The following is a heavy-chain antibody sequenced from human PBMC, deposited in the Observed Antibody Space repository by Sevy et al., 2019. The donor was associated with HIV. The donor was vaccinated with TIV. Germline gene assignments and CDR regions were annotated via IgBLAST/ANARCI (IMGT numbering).Heavy chain of an antibody. CDR3: TTDVSSGYYYGYYYYGMDV. Sequence: GGSLRLSWAASGFTLGNAWMSWVRQAPGRGRDWVGRFKGKPGGGTTDYAAPVKGRLTISREDSKNTLYLQMNSLKTEDTAVYYCTTDVSSGYYYGYYYYGMDVWGQGTTVTVSS. CDR1: GFTLGNAW. D-gene: IGHD3-22*01. CDR2: FKGKPGGGTT. V-gene: IGHV3-15*01. J-gene: IGHJ6*02.